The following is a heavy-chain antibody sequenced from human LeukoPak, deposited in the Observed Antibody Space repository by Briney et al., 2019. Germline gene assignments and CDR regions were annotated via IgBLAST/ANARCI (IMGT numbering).Heavy chain of an antibody. CDR3: ARDLPLYQPPIGNFDY. J-gene: IGHJ4*02. CDR2: IYYSGST. CDR1: GGSISSSSYY. V-gene: IGHV4-39*07. D-gene: IGHD2-2*01. Sequence: SETLSLTCTVSGGSISSSSYYWGWIRQPPGKGLEWIGSIYYSGSTYYNPSLKSRVTISVDTSKNQFSLKLSSVTAADTAVYYCARDLPLYQPPIGNFDYWGQGTLVTVSS.